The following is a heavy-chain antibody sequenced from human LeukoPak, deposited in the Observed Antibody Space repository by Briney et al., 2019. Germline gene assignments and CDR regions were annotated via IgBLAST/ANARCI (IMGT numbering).Heavy chain of an antibody. J-gene: IGHJ6*02. CDR3: AKIAAVAASPYYYYGMDV. CDR1: GFTFSTYA. D-gene: IGHD6-19*01. V-gene: IGHV3-23*01. Sequence: GGSLRLSCAASGFTFSTYAMSWVRQAPGKGLEWVSAISGSGGTTYYADSVKGRFTISRDNSKNTLYLQMNSLRAEDTAVYYCAKIAAVAASPYYYYGMDVWGQGTTVTVS. CDR2: ISGSGGTT.